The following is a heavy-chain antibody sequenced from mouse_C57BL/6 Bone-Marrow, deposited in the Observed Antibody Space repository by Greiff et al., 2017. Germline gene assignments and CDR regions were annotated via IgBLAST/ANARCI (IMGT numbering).Heavy chain of an antibody. CDR3: ARDYYGSRLFAY. CDR1: GYAFSSSW. V-gene: IGHV1-82*01. CDR2: IYPGDGDT. J-gene: IGHJ3*01. D-gene: IGHD1-1*01. Sequence: VQLQQSGPELVKPGASVKISCKASGYAFSSSWMNWVKQRPGKGLEWIGRIYPGDGDTNYNGKFKGKATLTADKSSSTAYMQISSLTSVDSAVYFCARDYYGSRLFAYWGQGTLVTVSA.